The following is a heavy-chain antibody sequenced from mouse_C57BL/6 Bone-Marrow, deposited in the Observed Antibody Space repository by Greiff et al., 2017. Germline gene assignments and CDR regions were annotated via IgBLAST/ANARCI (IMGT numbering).Heavy chain of an antibody. V-gene: IGHV1-15*01. CDR3: TIYYGKGDYAMDY. D-gene: IGHD2-1*01. CDR1: GYTFTDYE. J-gene: IGHJ4*01. CDR2: IDPETGGT. Sequence: QVQLKESGAELVRPGASVTLSCKASGYTFTDYEMHWVKQTPVHGLEWIGAIDPETGGTAYNQKFKGKAILTADKSSSTAYVELRSLTSEDSAVYYCTIYYGKGDYAMDYWGQGTSVTVSS.